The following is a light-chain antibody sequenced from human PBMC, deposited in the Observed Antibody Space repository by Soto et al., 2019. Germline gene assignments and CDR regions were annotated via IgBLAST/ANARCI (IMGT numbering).Light chain of an antibody. V-gene: IGKV3-15*01. Sequence: EIVMTQSPATLSVSPGERATLSCRASQSISSNLAWYQQKPGQAPRLLIYGASTRATGIPARFSGSRYGTEYNLTILSLQSEDFAVYYCQQYNNWPPWTFGQGTKVEIK. CDR3: QQYNNWPPWT. J-gene: IGKJ1*01. CDR1: QSISSN. CDR2: GAS.